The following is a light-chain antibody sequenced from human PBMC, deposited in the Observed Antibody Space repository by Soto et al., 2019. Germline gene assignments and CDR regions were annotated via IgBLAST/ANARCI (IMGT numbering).Light chain of an antibody. CDR2: GAS. CDR1: QSVTSTY. Sequence: EIVLTQSPGTLSLSPGERATLSCRASQSVTSTYLAWYQQKPGQAPRLLIYGASSRAIGIPDRFSGSVSGSDFILTIYRLEPEDFAVYYCQQYGSSHTFGQGTRLEIK. CDR3: QQYGSSHT. J-gene: IGKJ5*01. V-gene: IGKV3-20*01.